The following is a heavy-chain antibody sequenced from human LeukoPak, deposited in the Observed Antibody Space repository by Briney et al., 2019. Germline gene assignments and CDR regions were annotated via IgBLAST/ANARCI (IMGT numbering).Heavy chain of an antibody. D-gene: IGHD2-15*01. CDR3: ARVRSGNNWFDP. J-gene: IGHJ5*02. V-gene: IGHV3-20*01. CDR2: INWNGGST. CDR1: GFTFDDYG. Sequence: RPGGSLRLSCAASGFTFDDYGMSWVRHAPGKGLEWVSGINWNGGSTGCADSVKGRFTISRDNAKNSLYLQMNSLRAEDTALYHCARVRSGNNWFDPWGQGTLVTVSS.